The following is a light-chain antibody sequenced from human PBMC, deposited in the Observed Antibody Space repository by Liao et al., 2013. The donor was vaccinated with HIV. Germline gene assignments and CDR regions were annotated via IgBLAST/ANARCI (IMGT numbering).Light chain of an antibody. J-gene: IGLJ3*02. CDR2: YDT. Sequence: SYVLTQSPSVSVAPGKTARITCGGNNIGSKSVHWYQQKPGQAPVMVIYYDTDRPSGIPARFSASNSGNTATLTISRVEAGDEADYYCQVWDTSSAHQVFGGGTKLTVL. CDR1: NIGSKS. V-gene: IGLV3-21*04. CDR3: QVWDTSSAHQV.